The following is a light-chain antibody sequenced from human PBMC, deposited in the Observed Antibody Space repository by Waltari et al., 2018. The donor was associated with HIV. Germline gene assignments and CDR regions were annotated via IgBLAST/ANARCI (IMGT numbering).Light chain of an antibody. CDR3: AAWDDSLHGEL. Sequence: QSVLTQTPSLSGTPGQRVTISCSGGYSNIGSNTVNWYQQFPGTAPILLIDSNNTRPSGFPARFTGSKSGTSASLVISELQSQDEADYHCAAWDDSLHGELFGGGTKLTVL. J-gene: IGLJ2*01. CDR1: YSNIGSNT. V-gene: IGLV1-44*01. CDR2: SNN.